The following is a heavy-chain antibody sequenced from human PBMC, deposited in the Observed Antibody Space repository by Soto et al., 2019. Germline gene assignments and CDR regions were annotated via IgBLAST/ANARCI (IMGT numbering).Heavy chain of an antibody. CDR2: INPSGGST. V-gene: IGHV1-46*01. J-gene: IGHJ4*02. D-gene: IGHD2-21*02. CDR1: GYTFTSYY. Sequence: GASVKVSCKASGYTFTSYYMHWVRQAPGQGLEWMGIINPSGGSTSYAQKFQGRVTMTRDTSTSTVYMELSSLRSEDTAVYYCARDRAVVTAIPTPAFDYWGQGTLVTVSS. CDR3: ARDRAVVTAIPTPAFDY.